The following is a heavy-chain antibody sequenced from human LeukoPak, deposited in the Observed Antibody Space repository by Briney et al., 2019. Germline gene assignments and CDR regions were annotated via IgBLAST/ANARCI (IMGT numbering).Heavy chain of an antibody. J-gene: IGHJ4*02. CDR2: IRGDNGNT. CDR1: GYTFSNYG. D-gene: IGHD3-10*01. Sequence: ASVKVSCKASGYTFSNYGISWVRQAPGQGLEWVGWIRGDNGNTNYAQKFQGRLTMTTDTSTSTAYMELRSLRSDDTAVYYCARSFESITMVRGVISTGFDYWGQGTLVTVSS. V-gene: IGHV1-18*01. CDR3: ARSFESITMVRGVISTGFDY.